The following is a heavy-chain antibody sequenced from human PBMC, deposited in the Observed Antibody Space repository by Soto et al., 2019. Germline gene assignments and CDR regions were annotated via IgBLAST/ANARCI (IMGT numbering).Heavy chain of an antibody. J-gene: IGHJ4*02. CDR1: GFTFGDYY. CDR3: ARESEDLTSNFDY. CDR2: ISSSGSTI. V-gene: IGHV3-11*04. Sequence: GGSLRLSCASSGFTFGDYYMVWIRQAPGKGLEWVSYISSSGSTIYYADSMKGRFTISRDNAKNSLYLEMNSLRAEDTAVYYCARESEDLTSNFDYWGQGTLVTVSS.